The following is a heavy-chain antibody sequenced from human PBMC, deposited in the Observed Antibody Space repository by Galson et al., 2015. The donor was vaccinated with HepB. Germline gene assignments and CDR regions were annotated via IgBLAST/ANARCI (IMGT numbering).Heavy chain of an antibody. CDR3: ARVGDGYNWWFDP. CDR1: GGTFSSYT. J-gene: IGHJ5*02. CDR2: IIPILGIA. V-gene: IGHV1-69*02. Sequence: SVKVSCKASGGTFSSYTISWVRQAPGQGLEWMGRIIPILGIANYAQKFQGRVTITADKSTSTAYMELSSLRSEDTAVYYCARVGDGYNWWFDPWGQGTLVTVSS. D-gene: IGHD5-24*01.